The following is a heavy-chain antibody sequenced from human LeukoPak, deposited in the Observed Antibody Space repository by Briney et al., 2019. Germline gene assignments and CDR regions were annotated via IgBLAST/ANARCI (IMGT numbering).Heavy chain of an antibody. V-gene: IGHV1-2*02. Sequence: ASVKVSCKASGYTFTGYYMHWVRQAPGQGLEWMGWINPNSGGTNYAQKFQGRVTMTRDTSIGTAYMELGRLRSDDTAVYYCARDYRKGYCSGGSCYTPVAFDIWGQGTMVTVSS. J-gene: IGHJ3*02. CDR2: INPNSGGT. D-gene: IGHD2-15*01. CDR1: GYTFTGYY. CDR3: ARDYRKGYCSGGSCYTPVAFDI.